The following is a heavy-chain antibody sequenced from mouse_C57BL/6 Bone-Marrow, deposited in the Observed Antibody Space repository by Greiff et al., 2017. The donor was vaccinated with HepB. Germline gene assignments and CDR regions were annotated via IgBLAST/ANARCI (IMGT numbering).Heavy chain of an antibody. CDR2: ISYDGSN. D-gene: IGHD1-1*01. J-gene: IGHJ1*03. CDR1: GYSITSGYY. Sequence: EVQLVESGPGLVKPSQSLSLTCSVTGYSITSGYYWNWIRQFPGNKLEWMGYISYDGSNNYNPSLKNRISITRDTSKNQFFLKLNSVTTEDTATYYCARVPITTVVGGYFDVWGTGTTVTVSS. CDR3: ARVPITTVVGGYFDV. V-gene: IGHV3-6*01.